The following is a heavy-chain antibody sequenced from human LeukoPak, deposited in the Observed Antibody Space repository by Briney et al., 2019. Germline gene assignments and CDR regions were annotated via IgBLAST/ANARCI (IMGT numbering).Heavy chain of an antibody. CDR1: GFTFSSYE. CDR3: AKDFVVVPGNVNYFDS. CDR2: ISSSGSTI. Sequence: GGSLRLSCAASGFTFSSYEMNWVRQAPGKGLEWVSYISSSGSTIYYADSVKGRFTVSRDNSKNTLYVQMKSLRAEDTAVYYCAKDFVVVPGNVNYFDSWGQGTLVTVSS. J-gene: IGHJ4*02. V-gene: IGHV3-48*03. D-gene: IGHD2-21*02.